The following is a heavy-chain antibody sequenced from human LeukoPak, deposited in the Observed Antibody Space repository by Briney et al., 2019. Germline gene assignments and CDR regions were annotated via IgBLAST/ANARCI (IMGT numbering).Heavy chain of an antibody. J-gene: IGHJ4*02. V-gene: IGHV4-39*01. CDR2: IYYSGST. CDR1: GDSISSRSYY. D-gene: IGHD2-2*01. CDR3: ARLGVVPAAKGTDYFDY. Sequence: SETLSLTCTVSGDSISSRSYYWGWIRQPPGKGLEWIGSIYYSGSTYYNPSLKSRVTISVDTSKNQFSLKLSSVTAADTAVYYCARLGVVPAAKGTDYFDYWGQGTLVTVSS.